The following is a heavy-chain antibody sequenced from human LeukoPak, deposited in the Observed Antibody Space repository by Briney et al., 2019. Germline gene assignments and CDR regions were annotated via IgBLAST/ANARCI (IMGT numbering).Heavy chain of an antibody. CDR2: IYYSGST. CDR3: ARDRNGAFDI. J-gene: IGHJ3*02. D-gene: IGHD1-1*01. V-gene: IGHV4-59*01. Sequence: SETLSLTCTVSGGSISSYYWSWIRQPPGKGLEWIGYIYYSGSTNYNPSLKSRVTISVDTSKNQLSLKLSSVTAADTAVYYCARDRNGAFDIWGQGTMVTVSS. CDR1: GGSISSYY.